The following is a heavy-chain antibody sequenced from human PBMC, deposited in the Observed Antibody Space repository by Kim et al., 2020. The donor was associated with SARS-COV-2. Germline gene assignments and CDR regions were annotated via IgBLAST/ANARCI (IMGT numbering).Heavy chain of an antibody. Sequence: ASVKVSCKASGYTFTSYAMNWVRQAPGQGLEWMGWINTNTGNPTYAQGFTGRFVFSLDTSVSTAYLQISSLKAEDTAVYYCARVPDIVVVPAAMALDYWGQGTLVTVSS. D-gene: IGHD2-2*01. J-gene: IGHJ4*02. CDR3: ARVPDIVVVPAAMALDY. CDR1: GYTFTSYA. CDR2: INTNTGNP. V-gene: IGHV7-4-1*02.